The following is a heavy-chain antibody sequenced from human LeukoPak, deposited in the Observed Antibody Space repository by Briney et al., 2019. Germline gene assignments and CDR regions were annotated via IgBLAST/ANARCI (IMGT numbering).Heavy chain of an antibody. V-gene: IGHV3-23*01. CDR3: AKREGSYGYNYYMDV. Sequence: PGGSLRLSCAASGFTFSSYSMNWVRQAPGKGLEWVSAISGSGGSTYYADSVKGRFTISRDNSKNTLYLQMNSLRAEDTAVYYCAKREGSYGYNYYMDVWGKGTTVTVSS. J-gene: IGHJ6*03. D-gene: IGHD5-18*01. CDR1: GFTFSSYS. CDR2: ISGSGGST.